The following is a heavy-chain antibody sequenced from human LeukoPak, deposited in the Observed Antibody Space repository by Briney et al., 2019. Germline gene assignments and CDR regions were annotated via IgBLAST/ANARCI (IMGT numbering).Heavy chain of an antibody. CDR2: IKSDGSST. CDR3: VSGYSSGWYVGGIDY. CDR1: GFTFSNYW. V-gene: IGHV3-74*01. Sequence: PGGSLRLSCAASGFTFSNYWMRWVRQAPGKGLVWVAHIKSDGSSTSYADFVMGRFTISRDNAKNTLYLQMNSLRAEDTAVYYCVSGYSSGWYVGGIDYWGQGTLVTVSS. D-gene: IGHD6-19*01. J-gene: IGHJ4*02.